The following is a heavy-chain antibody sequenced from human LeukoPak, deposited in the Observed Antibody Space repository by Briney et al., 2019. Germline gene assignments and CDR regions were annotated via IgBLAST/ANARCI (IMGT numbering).Heavy chain of an antibody. J-gene: IGHJ4*02. CDR1: GFTFSTYW. D-gene: IGHD3-22*01. CDR3: ARRAGDYSHPYDY. Sequence: GGSLRLSCVASGFTFSTYWMHWVRQAPGKGLVWVSGLNSDGSITGYVDSVKGRFTISRDNAKNTLYLQMNSLRAEDTAVYYCARRAGDYSHPYDYWGQGTLVTVSS. V-gene: IGHV3-74*01. CDR2: LNSDGSIT.